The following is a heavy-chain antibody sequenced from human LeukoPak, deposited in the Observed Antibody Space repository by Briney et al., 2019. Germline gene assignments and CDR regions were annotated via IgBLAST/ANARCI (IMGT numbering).Heavy chain of an antibody. Sequence: GGSLRLSCAASGFTFSSYWMSWVRQAPGKGLEWVANIKQDGSEKYYVDSAKGRFTISRDNAKNSLYLQTNSLRAEDTAVYYCAKGYSYGRFDYWGQGTLVTVSS. J-gene: IGHJ4*02. CDR1: GFTFSSYW. CDR2: IKQDGSEK. CDR3: AKGYSYGRFDY. V-gene: IGHV3-7*03. D-gene: IGHD5-18*01.